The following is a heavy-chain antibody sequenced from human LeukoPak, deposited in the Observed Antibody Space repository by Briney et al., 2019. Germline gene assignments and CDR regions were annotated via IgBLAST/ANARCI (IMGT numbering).Heavy chain of an antibody. CDR2: ISGPGGGT. Sequence: PGGSLRLSCAASGFTFSNYVMNWVRQAPGKGLEWVSAISGPGGGTYYADSVKGRFTISRDNSKNTLYLQMNSLRVEDTAVYYCAKAPPGYSAYALPANWGQGTLVTVSS. CDR1: GFTFSNYV. J-gene: IGHJ4*02. V-gene: IGHV3-23*01. D-gene: IGHD5-12*01. CDR3: AKAPPGYSAYALPAN.